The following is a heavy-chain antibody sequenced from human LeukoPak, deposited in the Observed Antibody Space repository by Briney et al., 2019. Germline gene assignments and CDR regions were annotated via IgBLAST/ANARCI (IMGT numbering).Heavy chain of an antibody. V-gene: IGHV4-31*03. D-gene: IGHD3-22*01. CDR3: ARAPYDSSGYFYFDY. Sequence: SETLPLTCTVSGGSISSGGYYWSWIRQHPGKGLEWIGYIYYSGSTYYNPSLKSRVTISVDTSKNQFSLKLSSVTAADTAVYYCARAPYDSSGYFYFDYWGQGTLVTVSS. CDR1: GGSISSGGYY. J-gene: IGHJ4*02. CDR2: IYYSGST.